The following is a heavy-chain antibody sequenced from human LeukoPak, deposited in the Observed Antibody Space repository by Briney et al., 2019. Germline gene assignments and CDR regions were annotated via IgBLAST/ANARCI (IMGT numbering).Heavy chain of an antibody. Sequence: PGGSLRLSCAASGFTFGSSWMHWFRQAPGQGLVWVSCINNGGTNAIYAHSVMGRFSMSRDTPRNTVYLQMNGLRAEDTAVYYCARGNIGPDLWGQGTLVTVSS. J-gene: IGHJ5*02. CDR2: INNGGTNA. CDR1: GFTFGSSW. V-gene: IGHV3-74*01. CDR3: ARGNIGPDL. D-gene: IGHD1/OR15-1a*01.